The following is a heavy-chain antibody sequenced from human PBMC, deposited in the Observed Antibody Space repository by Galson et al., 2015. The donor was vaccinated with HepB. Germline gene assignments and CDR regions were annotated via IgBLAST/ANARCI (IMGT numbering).Heavy chain of an antibody. CDR2: ISSNGGST. Sequence: SLRLSCAASGFTFSSYAMHWVRQAPGKGLEYVSAISSNGGSTYYADSVKGRFTISRDNSKNTLYLQMSSLRAEDTAVYYCVKDREPWIQFFDYWGQGTLVTVSS. J-gene: IGHJ4*02. CDR3: VKDREPWIQFFDY. D-gene: IGHD5-18*01. V-gene: IGHV3-64D*06. CDR1: GFTFSSYA.